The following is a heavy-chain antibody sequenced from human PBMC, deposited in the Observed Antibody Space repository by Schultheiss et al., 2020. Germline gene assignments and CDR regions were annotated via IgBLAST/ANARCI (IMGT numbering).Heavy chain of an antibody. D-gene: IGHD6-19*01. CDR2: ISSSSSTI. CDR1: GFTVSTNY. CDR3: ASNRLDEF. Sequence: GGSLRLSCTASGFTVSTNYMSWVRQAPGKGLEWVSYISSSSSTIYYADSVKGRFTISRDNAKNSLYLQMNSLRAEDTAVYYCASNRLDEFWGQGSLVTVSS. J-gene: IGHJ4*02. V-gene: IGHV3-48*04.